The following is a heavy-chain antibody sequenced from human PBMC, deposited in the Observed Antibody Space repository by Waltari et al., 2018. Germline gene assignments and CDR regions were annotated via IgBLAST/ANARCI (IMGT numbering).Heavy chain of an antibody. Sequence: QVQLQESGPGLVKPSETLSLTCTVSGYSISSGYYWGWIRQPPGKGLEWIGSIYHSGSTYYNPSLKSRVTISVDTSKTQFSLKLSAVTAADTAVYYCARGSPNYYDSSGYRKPYDYWGQGTLVTVSS. CDR2: IYHSGST. V-gene: IGHV4-38-2*02. CDR3: ARGSPNYYDSSGYRKPYDY. J-gene: IGHJ4*02. CDR1: GYSISSGYY. D-gene: IGHD3-22*01.